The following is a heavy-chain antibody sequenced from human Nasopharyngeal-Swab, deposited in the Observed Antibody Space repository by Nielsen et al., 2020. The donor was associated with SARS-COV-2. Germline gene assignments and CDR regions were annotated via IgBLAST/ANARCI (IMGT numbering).Heavy chain of an antibody. CDR2: TYYRSMWKN. V-gene: IGHV6-1*01. CDR3: AGDQKYYFEKSGYLDY. D-gene: IGHD3-22*01. J-gene: IGHJ4*02. Sequence: SQTLSLTCAISGDSVSSNYAAWNWIRQSPSRGLEWLGRTYYRSMWKNDYALSVEGRITVSPDPTKNQFSLRLSSVTAADTAVYFCAGDQKYYFEKSGYLDYWGQGAHVTVSS. CDR1: GDSVSSNYAA.